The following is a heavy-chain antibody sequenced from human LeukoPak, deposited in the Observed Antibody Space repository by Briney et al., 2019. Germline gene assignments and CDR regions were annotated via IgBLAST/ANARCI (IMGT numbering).Heavy chain of an antibody. CDR1: GGSMTNYF. V-gene: IGHV4-59*01. D-gene: IGHD5-18*01. CDR2: IYKNERV. Sequence: PSEALSLTCTVSGGSMTNYFWNWIRQSPGKGLEWIAYIYKNERVKYNPSLKSRVSTSVDTSKNQFSLRLNSVTAADTAVYFCARDSFNSYGIDGFDHWGQGTLVTVSS. CDR3: ARDSFNSYGIDGFDH. J-gene: IGHJ4*02.